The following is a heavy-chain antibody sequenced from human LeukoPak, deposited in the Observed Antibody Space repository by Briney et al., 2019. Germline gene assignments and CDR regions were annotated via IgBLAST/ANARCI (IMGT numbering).Heavy chain of an antibody. CDR3: AKDRSGSYSQYYAFDI. V-gene: IGHV3-23*01. D-gene: IGHD1-26*01. CDR1: GFTFSSYA. CDR2: ISGSGGST. Sequence: GGSLRLSCAASGFTFSSYAMSWVRQAPGKGLEWVLVISGSGGSTYYADSVKGRFTISRDNTKNTRYLQMNSLRAEDAAVYYCAKDRSGSYSQYYAFDIWGQGTMVTVSS. J-gene: IGHJ3*02.